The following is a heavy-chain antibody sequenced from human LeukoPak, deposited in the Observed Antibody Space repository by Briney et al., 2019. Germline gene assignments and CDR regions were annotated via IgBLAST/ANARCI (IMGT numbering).Heavy chain of an antibody. D-gene: IGHD2-21*02. CDR3: ARDPAWGTYCGGDCYPGWFDP. V-gene: IGHV4-34*01. CDR2: INHSGST. Sequence: SETLSLTCAVYGGSFSGYYWSWIRQPPGKGLEWIGEINHSGSTNYNPSLKSRVTISVDTSKNQFSLKLSSVTAADTAVYYCARDPAWGTYCGGDCYPGWFDPWGQGTLVTVSS. CDR1: GGSFSGYY. J-gene: IGHJ5*02.